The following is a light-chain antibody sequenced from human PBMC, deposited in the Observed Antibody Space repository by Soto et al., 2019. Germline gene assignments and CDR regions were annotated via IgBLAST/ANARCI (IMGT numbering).Light chain of an antibody. V-gene: IGLV2-8*01. J-gene: IGLJ2*01. CDR2: EVS. CDR1: SVDINY. Sequence: QSVLTQPPSASGSRGQSVTISCTGTSVDINYVSWFQQHPGKAPKLMIYEVSKRPSGVPDRLSGSKSGNTASLTVSGLQAEDEADYYCSSYGGSNTVVFGGGTKLTVL. CDR3: SSYGGSNTVV.